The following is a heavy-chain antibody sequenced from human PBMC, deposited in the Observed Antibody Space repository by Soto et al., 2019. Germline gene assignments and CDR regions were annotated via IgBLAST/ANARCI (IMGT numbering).Heavy chain of an antibody. CDR1: GFTFCIYK. J-gene: IGHJ6*02. V-gene: IGHV3-21*02. D-gene: IGHD2-15*01. CDR3: ARDARYCSGGSCYGSYGMDV. CDR2: ISSRSSDI. Sequence: EVQLVESGGGLVKPGGPRKLSCAASGFTFCIYKMNWVRQSPGKGLEWVSSISSRSSDIYYTDSVRGRFTISRDNAKNSLYLQMNSLRVEDTAVYYCARDARYCSGGSCYGSYGMDVWGQGTTVTVSS.